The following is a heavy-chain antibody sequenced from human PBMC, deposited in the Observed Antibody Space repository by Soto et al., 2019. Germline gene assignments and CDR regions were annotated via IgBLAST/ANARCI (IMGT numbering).Heavy chain of an antibody. D-gene: IGHD3-9*01. CDR2: IIPIYGSP. V-gene: IGHV1-69*06. CDR1: GGTFSSDA. CDR3: AVGLTGSRSPLAH. Sequence: QVQLVQSGAEVKKPGSSVKVSCKASGGTFSSDAISWVRQAPGQGLEWLGGIIPIYGSPNYAQTFQGRVTVTADKATSTAYLQLSRLKFADSAIYYCAVGLTGSRSPLAHWGQGTLVIVSS. J-gene: IGHJ4*02.